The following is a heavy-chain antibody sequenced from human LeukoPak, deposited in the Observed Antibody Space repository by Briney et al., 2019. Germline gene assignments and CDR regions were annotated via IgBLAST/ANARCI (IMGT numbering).Heavy chain of an antibody. CDR3: ARGTGIVGNGMDY. J-gene: IGHJ4*02. CDR2: INPNSGGT. Sequence: ASAKVSCKVSGYTLTELSMHWVRQAPGQGLEWMGWINPNSGGTNYAQKFQGRVTMTRDTSISTAYMELSRLRSDDTAVYYCARGTGIVGNGMDYWGQGTLVTVSS. D-gene: IGHD1-26*01. CDR1: GYTLTELS. V-gene: IGHV1-2*02.